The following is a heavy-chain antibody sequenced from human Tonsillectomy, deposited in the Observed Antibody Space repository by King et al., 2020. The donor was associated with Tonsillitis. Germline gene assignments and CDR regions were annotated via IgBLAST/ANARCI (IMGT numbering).Heavy chain of an antibody. Sequence: VQLVESGGGVVQPGRSLRLSCAASGFTFSSYGMHWVRQAPGKGLEWVAVISYDGSNKYYADSVKGRFTISRDNSKNTLYLQMNSLRAEDTAVYYCANRGELLGPYDAFDIWGQGTMVTVSS. D-gene: IGHD1-26*01. V-gene: IGHV3-30*18. CDR3: ANRGELLGPYDAFDI. CDR1: GFTFSSYG. CDR2: ISYDGSNK. J-gene: IGHJ3*02.